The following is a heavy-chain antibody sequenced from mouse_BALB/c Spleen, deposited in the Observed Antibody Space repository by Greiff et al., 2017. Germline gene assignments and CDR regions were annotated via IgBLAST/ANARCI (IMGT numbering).Heavy chain of an antibody. CDR3: ARRDYDRDWYFDV. Sequence: VQLQQSGPELVKPGASVKMSCKASGYTFTSYVMNWVKQKPGQGLEWIGYINPYNDGTKYNEKLKGKATLTPDKSSSTAYMELSSLTSEDSAVYYCARRDYDRDWYFDVWGAGTTVTVSS. CDR1: GYTFTSYV. V-gene: IGHV1-14*01. CDR2: INPYNDGT. J-gene: IGHJ1*01. D-gene: IGHD2-4*01.